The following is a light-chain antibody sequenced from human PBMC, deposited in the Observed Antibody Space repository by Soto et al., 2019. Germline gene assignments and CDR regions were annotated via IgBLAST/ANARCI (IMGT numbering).Light chain of an antibody. V-gene: IGLV2-14*01. CDR1: SSDVGGYNY. CDR3: FSHRGGDSHV. CDR2: GVT. J-gene: IGLJ1*01. Sequence: SVLTQPASVSGSPGQSITISCTGTSSDVGGYNYVSWYQQYPGKAPKLMIYGVTNRPSGVSNRFSGSKTGNTASLIISGLQAEDEAYYYCFSHRGGDSHVFGTGTKVTV.